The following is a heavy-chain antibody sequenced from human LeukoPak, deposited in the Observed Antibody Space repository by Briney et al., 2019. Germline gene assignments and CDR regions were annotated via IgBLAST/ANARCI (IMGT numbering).Heavy chain of an antibody. CDR1: GGTFSSYA. Sequence: ASVKVSCKASGGTFSSYAISWVRQAPGQGLEWMGWINPNSGNRGYAQKFQGRVTITRDTSISTAYMELSSLRSEDTAVYYCARVDGSPDYWGQGTLVTVSS. J-gene: IGHJ4*02. CDR3: ARVDGSPDY. D-gene: IGHD2-15*01. V-gene: IGHV1-8*03. CDR2: INPNSGNR.